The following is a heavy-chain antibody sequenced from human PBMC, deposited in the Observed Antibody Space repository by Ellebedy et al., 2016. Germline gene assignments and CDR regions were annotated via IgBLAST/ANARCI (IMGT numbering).Heavy chain of an antibody. CDR2: IYSSGST. V-gene: IGHV4-4*07. CDR1: GGSISSYY. D-gene: IGHD4-11*01. Sequence: SETLSLXCTVSGGSISSYYWSWIRQPAGKGLEWIGRIYSSGSTNYNPSLKSRVTMSVDTSKNQFSLKLSSVPAADTAVYYCAREFTVTTMYYYYMDVWGKGTTVTVSS. CDR3: AREFTVTTMYYYYMDV. J-gene: IGHJ6*03.